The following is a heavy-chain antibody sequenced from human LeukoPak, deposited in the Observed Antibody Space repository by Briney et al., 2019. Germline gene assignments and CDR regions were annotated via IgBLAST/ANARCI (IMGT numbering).Heavy chain of an antibody. V-gene: IGHV1-46*01. J-gene: IGHJ5*02. D-gene: IGHD3-3*01. CDR1: GYIFTNYY. Sequence: ASVKVSCKASGYIFTNYYMHWVRQAPGEGLEWMGIINPTGGSTSYAQKFQGRVTMTRDTSTSTVYMELRSLRSEDTAVYYCARRRLVARRFANWFDPWGQGTLVTVSS. CDR3: ARRRLVARRFANWFDP. CDR2: INPTGGST.